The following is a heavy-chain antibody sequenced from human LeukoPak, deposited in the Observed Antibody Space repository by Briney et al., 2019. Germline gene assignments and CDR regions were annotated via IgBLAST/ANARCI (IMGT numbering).Heavy chain of an antibody. Sequence: GGSLRLSCAASGFTLSGAWMHWVRQAPGKGLVCVSRINPDGTHTRYAHSVKGRFTISRDDDKNTLYLHMNSLRAEDTAVYYCARVSGPGLDEYFHLWGQGTLVSVSS. V-gene: IGHV3-74*01. CDR1: GFTLSGAW. J-gene: IGHJ1*01. CDR3: ARVSGPGLDEYFHL. D-gene: IGHD3-10*01. CDR2: INPDGTHT.